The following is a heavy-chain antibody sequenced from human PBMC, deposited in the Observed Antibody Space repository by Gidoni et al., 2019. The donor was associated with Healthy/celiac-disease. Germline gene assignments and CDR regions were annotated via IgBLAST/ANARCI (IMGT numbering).Heavy chain of an antibody. CDR3: ARENYDSSGYYRGAAFDI. CDR1: GFTFSSYA. Sequence: QVQLVESGGGVVQPGRALRLSCAASGFTFSSYAMHWVRQAPGQGLEWVAVISYDGSNKYYADSVKGRFTISRDNSKNTLYLQMNSLRAEDTAVYYCARENYDSSGYYRGAAFDIWGQGTMVTVSS. D-gene: IGHD3-22*01. V-gene: IGHV3-30-3*01. J-gene: IGHJ3*02. CDR2: ISYDGSNK.